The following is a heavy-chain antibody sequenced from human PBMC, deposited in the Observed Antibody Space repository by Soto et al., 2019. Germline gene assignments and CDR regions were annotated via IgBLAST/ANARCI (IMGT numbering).Heavy chain of an antibody. CDR2: ISAYIGQK. Sequence: QVQLVQSGSEMKKPGASVKVSCKASGYTFINYGLSWVRQAPGQGLEWMGWISAYIGQKDYSPKFRDRLTMTTDTPTTTAYMELTSVRSDDTAIYYCARGRSEVKYDFWGQGTLVTVSS. CDR3: ARGRSEVKYDF. J-gene: IGHJ4*03. D-gene: IGHD2-21*01. CDR1: GYTFINYG. V-gene: IGHV1-18*01.